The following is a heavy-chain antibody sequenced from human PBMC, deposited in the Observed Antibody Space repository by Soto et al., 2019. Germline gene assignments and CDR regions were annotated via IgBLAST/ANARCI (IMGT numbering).Heavy chain of an antibody. CDR3: ATAYYDSRGFQDR. CDR1: GFTFSNYV. CDR2: ISGSGDDR. V-gene: IGHV3-23*01. Sequence: EVQLLESGGALVEPGGSLRLSCDTSGFTFSNYVMTWVRQAPGRGLEWVSSISGSGDDRYYADSVKGRFTISRDNSEKTLYLQMNSLRAEDTATYFCATAYYDSRGFQDRWGQGTLVTVSS. D-gene: IGHD3-22*01. J-gene: IGHJ5*02.